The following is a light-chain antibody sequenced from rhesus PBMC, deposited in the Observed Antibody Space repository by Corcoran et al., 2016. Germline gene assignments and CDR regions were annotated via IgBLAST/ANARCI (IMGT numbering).Light chain of an antibody. CDR1: SSDIGGYNY. CDR3: CSYAGSYTYI. Sequence: QAALTQPRSVSGSPGQSVTFSCTGTSSDIGGYNYVSWFQQHPGTAPKLMIYEVSKRPSGVSDRFSGSKSGNTASLTISGLQAEDEADYYCCSYAGSYTYIFGTGTRLTVL. J-gene: IGLJ1*01. V-gene: IGLV2-32*01. CDR2: EVS.